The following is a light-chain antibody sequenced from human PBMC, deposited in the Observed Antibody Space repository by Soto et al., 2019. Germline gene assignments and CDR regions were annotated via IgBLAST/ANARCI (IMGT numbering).Light chain of an antibody. CDR1: SSDVGSYKL. CDR3: CSYAGSSTVV. CDR2: EVS. V-gene: IGLV2-23*02. Sequence: QSVLTQPASVSGSPGQSITISCTGTSSDVGSYKLVSWYQQHPGKAPKLMIYEVSKRPSGVSNRFSGSKSRTTASLTISGLQAEDEAFYYCCSYAGSSTVVFGGGTKVTVL. J-gene: IGLJ2*01.